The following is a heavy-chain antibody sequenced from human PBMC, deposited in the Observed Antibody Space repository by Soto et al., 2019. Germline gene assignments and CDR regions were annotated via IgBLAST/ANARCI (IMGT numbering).Heavy chain of an antibody. CDR1: GFTFGDYA. D-gene: IGHD5-12*01. Sequence: GGSLRLSCTASGFTFGDYAMSWVRQAPGKGLEWVGFIRSKAYGGTTEYAASVKGRFTISRDDSKSIAYLQMNSLKNEDTAVYYCTMSRRDGYNSYYYYGMDVWGQGTTVTVSS. J-gene: IGHJ6*02. V-gene: IGHV3-49*04. CDR3: TMSRRDGYNSYYYYGMDV. CDR2: IRSKAYGGTT.